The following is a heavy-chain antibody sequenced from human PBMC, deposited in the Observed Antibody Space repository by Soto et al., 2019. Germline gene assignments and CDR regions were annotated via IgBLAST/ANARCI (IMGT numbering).Heavy chain of an antibody. D-gene: IGHD4-17*01. CDR1: GGSITSGDYY. J-gene: IGHJ4*02. CDR3: ATGSTVINALDF. Sequence: QVQLQESGPGLVQPSQTLSLTCTVSGGSITSGDYYWSWIRQPPVKSLEWVGYQYYGGSTYYNPSLESRITISVDTAKTHFSLELTSVTAADTAVYYSATGSTVINALDFWGQGIVVTVSS. V-gene: IGHV4-30-4*01. CDR2: QYYGGST.